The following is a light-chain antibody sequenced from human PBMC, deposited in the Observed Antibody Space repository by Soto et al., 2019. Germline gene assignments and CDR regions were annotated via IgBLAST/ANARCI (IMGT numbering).Light chain of an antibody. J-gene: IGKJ5*01. CDR1: QTVTSN. V-gene: IGKV3-15*01. CDR2: GAS. CDR3: QQYNNWPRIT. Sequence: EIVLTQSPGTLSLPPGERATLSCGASQTVTSNYLAWYQQKPGQAPRLLIYGASTRATGIPARFSGSGSGTEFTLTISSLQSEDFAVYYCQQYNNWPRITFGQGTRLEIK.